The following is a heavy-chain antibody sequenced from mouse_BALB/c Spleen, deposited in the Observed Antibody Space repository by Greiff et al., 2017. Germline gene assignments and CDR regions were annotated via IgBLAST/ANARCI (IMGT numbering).Heavy chain of an antibody. J-gene: IGHJ4*01. V-gene: IGHV2-6-7*01. CDR1: GFSLTGYG. CDR3: ARTVVATSDAMDY. CDR2: IWGDGST. D-gene: IGHD1-1*01. Sequence: QVQLQQSGPGLVAPSQSLSITCTVSGFSLTGYGVNWVRQPPGKGLEWLGMIWGDGSTDYNSALKSRLSISKDNSKSQVFLKMNSLQTDDTARYYCARTVVATSDAMDYWGQGTSVTVSS.